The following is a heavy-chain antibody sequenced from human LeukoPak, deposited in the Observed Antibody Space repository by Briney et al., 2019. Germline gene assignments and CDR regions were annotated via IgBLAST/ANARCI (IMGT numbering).Heavy chain of an antibody. CDR1: GFTFSSYW. V-gene: IGHV3-74*01. CDR3: AREELLDAFDI. J-gene: IGHJ3*02. D-gene: IGHD1-26*01. CDR2: INSDGSST. Sequence: GGSLRLSCAASGFTFSSYWMHWVRQAPGKGLVWVSRINSDGSSTSYADSVKGRFTISRDNAKNTLYLQMNSLRAEDTAVYYCAREELLDAFDIWGQGTMVTLSS.